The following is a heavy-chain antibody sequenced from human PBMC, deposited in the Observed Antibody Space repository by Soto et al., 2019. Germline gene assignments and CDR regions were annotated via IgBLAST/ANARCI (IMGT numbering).Heavy chain of an antibody. CDR3: AHGVGVAATKPGVY. CDR2: IYYSGTT. D-gene: IGHD6-19*01. V-gene: IGHV4-39*01. CDR1: GGSISSRSYY. Sequence: PSETLSLTCTVSGGSISSRSYYWGWIRQPPGKGLEWIGSIYYSGTTYYNPSLKSRVTISVDTSKSQFSLKLSSVSAADTAVYYCAHGVGVAATKPGVYWGQGTLVTVSS. J-gene: IGHJ4*02.